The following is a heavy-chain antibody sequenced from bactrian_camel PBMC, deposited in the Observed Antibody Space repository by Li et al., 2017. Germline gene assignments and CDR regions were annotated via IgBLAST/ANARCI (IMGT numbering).Heavy chain of an antibody. CDR2: MGIDGTT. J-gene: IGHJ4*01. V-gene: IGHV3S63*01. D-gene: IGHD7*01. CDR1: GFTFDASD. CDR3: AKAQSWWDWNY. Sequence: HVQLVESGGASVEAGETLRLSCTASGFTFDASDSYWFRQGPGKEREPVAGMGIDGTTSYIESVKGRFIISRDMAENTVYLQMNGLKPEDTAMYYCAKAQSWWDWNYWGQGTQVTVS.